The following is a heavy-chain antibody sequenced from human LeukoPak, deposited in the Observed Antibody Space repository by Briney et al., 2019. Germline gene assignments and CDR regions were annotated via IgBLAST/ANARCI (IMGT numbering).Heavy chain of an antibody. CDR3: AYYDFWSGYYGI. D-gene: IGHD3-3*01. V-gene: IGHV4-34*01. J-gene: IGHJ4*02. CDR1: GGSFSGYY. Sequence: SETLSLTCAVYGGSFSGYYWSWIRQPPGKGLEWIGEINHSGSTNYNPSLKSRVTISVDTSKNQFSLKLSSVTAVDTAVYYCAYYDFWSGYYGIWGQGTLVTVSS. CDR2: INHSGST.